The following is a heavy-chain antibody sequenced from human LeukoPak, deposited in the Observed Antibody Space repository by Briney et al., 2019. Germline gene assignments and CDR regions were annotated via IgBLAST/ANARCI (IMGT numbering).Heavy chain of an antibody. D-gene: IGHD2-2*03. Sequence: XSLTXTVXXGXISXYYWSWIRQPPGKGLEWIGYIYYSGSTNYNPSLKSRVTISVDTSKNQFSLKLSSVTAADTAVYYCARFVGSSGMDVWGQGTTVTVSS. J-gene: IGHJ6*02. CDR1: XGXISXYY. CDR3: ARFVGSSGMDV. CDR2: IYYSGST. V-gene: IGHV4-59*01.